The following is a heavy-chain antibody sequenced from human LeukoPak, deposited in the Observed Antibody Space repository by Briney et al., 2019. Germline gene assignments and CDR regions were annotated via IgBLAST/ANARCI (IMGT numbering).Heavy chain of an antibody. J-gene: IGHJ4*02. CDR3: ARDWEYGGYDY. Sequence: GGSLRLSCAASGFAFSSYAMHWVRQAPGKGLEWVAVISYDGNNKYYADSVEGRFTISRDNSKNTLYLQLNSLRTEDTAVYYCARDWEYGGYDYWGQGTLVSVSS. V-gene: IGHV3-30-3*01. CDR2: ISYDGNNK. CDR1: GFAFSSYA. D-gene: IGHD5-12*01.